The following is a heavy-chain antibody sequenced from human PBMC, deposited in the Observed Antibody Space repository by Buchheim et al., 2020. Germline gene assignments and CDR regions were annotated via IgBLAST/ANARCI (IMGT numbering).Heavy chain of an antibody. D-gene: IGHD4-17*01. CDR1: GFTFSSYA. CDR2: FSGSGGSP. CDR3: AKTPLTVTTFDY. Sequence: EVQLLESGGGLVQPGGSLRLSCAASGFTFSSYAMSWVRQAQGKGLEWVSAFSGSGGSPYYADSVKGGFPISRANSKNKLYLQMNSLRAEDTAVYYCAKTPLTVTTFDYWGQGTL. J-gene: IGHJ4*02. V-gene: IGHV3-23*01.